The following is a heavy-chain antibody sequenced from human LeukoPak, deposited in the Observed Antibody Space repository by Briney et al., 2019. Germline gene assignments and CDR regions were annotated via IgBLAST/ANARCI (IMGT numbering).Heavy chain of an antibody. CDR1: GFIVSDDY. V-gene: IGHV3-53*01. D-gene: IGHD1-26*01. CDR3: ARENSGPAF. J-gene: IGHJ4*02. Sequence: GGSLRLSCAASGFIVSDDYMNWVRQPPGKGLEWVSVIYANGGTFYSDSVKGRFTISRDYSKNTLYLQMNSLRADDTAVYYCARENSGPAFWGQGTLVTVSS. CDR2: IYANGGT.